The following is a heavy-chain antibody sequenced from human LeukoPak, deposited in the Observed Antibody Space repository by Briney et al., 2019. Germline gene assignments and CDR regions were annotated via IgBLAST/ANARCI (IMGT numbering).Heavy chain of an antibody. Sequence: GSSVKVSCKASGGTFSGYAISWVRQAPGQGLEWMGWISAYNGNTNYAQKLQGRVTMTTDTSTSTAYMELRSLRSDDTAVYYCARVGVYYYDSSGYYAFDIWGQGTMVTVSS. J-gene: IGHJ3*02. CDR3: ARVGVYYYDSSGYYAFDI. CDR1: GGTFSGYA. CDR2: ISAYNGNT. D-gene: IGHD3-22*01. V-gene: IGHV1-18*01.